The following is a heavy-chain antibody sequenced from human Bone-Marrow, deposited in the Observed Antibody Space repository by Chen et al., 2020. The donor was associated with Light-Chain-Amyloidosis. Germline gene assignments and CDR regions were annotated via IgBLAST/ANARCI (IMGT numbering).Heavy chain of an antibody. CDR3: ARGRSLAALRLYYYYMDV. CDR2: INWNGGST. D-gene: IGHD6-13*01. V-gene: IGHV3-20*04. CDR1: GSTFDDYG. J-gene: IGHJ6*03. Sequence: EVQLVESGGGLVKPGGSLRLSCAASGSTFDDYGMSWVRQAPGKGLEWVSGINWNGGSTGYADSVKGRFTISRDNAKNSLYLQMNSLRAEDTALYYCARGRSLAALRLYYYYMDVWGKGTTVTVSS.